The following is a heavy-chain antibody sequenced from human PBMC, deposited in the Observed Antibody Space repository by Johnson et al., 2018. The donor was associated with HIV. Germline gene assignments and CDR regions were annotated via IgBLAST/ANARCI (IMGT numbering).Heavy chain of an antibody. CDR2: ISYDGSSK. V-gene: IGHV3-30*18. CDR3: AKQNRGAFDI. Sequence: QVQLVESGGGLIQPGGSLRLSCAASGFTVSTNYMGWVRLAPGKGLEWVAAISYDGSSKYYADSVKGRFTISRDNSKNTMFLQMNSLRPEDTAMYYCAKQNRGAFDIWGQGTMVTVSS. CDR1: GFTVSTNY. J-gene: IGHJ3*02.